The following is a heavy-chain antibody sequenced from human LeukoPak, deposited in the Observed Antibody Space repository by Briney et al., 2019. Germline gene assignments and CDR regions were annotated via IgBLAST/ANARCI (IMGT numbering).Heavy chain of an antibody. Sequence: PGGSLRLSCAASGFTFSSYAMSWFRQAPGKGLEWVSAISGSGGSTYYADSVKGRFTISRGNSKNTLYLQMNSLRAEDTAVYYCAKDKKQWLVSTVFDYWGQGTLATVSS. CDR3: AKDKKQWLVSTVFDY. J-gene: IGHJ4*02. CDR2: ISGSGGST. CDR1: GFTFSSYA. D-gene: IGHD6-19*01. V-gene: IGHV3-23*01.